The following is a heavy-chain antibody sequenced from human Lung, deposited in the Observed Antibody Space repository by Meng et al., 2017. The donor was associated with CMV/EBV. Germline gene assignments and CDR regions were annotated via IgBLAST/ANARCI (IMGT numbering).Heavy chain of an antibody. CDR2: ISSTSAYI. CDR1: EFTFSSYR. V-gene: IGHV3-21*01. J-gene: IGHJ6*02. D-gene: IGHD5-12*01. CDR3: ARDTRGSDYYYGLDV. Sequence: GEXXKISCAAFEFTFSSYRMNWVRQAPGKGLEWVSFISSTSAYIDYADSVKGRFTISRDNARNSLFLQMNSLRAEDTAVYYCARDTRGSDYYYGLDVWGQGXTVTVSS.